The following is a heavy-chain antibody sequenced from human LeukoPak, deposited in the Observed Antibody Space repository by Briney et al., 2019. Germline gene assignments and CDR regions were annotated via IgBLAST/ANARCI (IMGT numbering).Heavy chain of an antibody. CDR1: GFTFSSYS. Sequence: PGGSLRLSCAASGFTFSSYSMNWVRQAPGKGLEWVSYISSSSSTIYYADSVKGRFTISRDNSKNTLYLQMNSLRAEDTAVYYCARKDRTYYYGSATSTGLDYWGQGTLVTVSS. CDR2: ISSSSSTI. D-gene: IGHD3-10*01. J-gene: IGHJ4*02. V-gene: IGHV3-48*01. CDR3: ARKDRTYYYGSATSTGLDY.